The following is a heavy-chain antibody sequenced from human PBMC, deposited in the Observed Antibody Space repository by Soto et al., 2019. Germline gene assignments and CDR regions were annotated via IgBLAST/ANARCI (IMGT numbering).Heavy chain of an antibody. V-gene: IGHV1-8*01. CDR1: GYTFTSYD. Sequence: QVQLVQSGAEVKKPGASVKVSCKASGYTFTSYDINWVRQATGQGLEWMGWMNSNSGNTGYAQKFQGRVTMTTNSSISTAYMELSSLRSEHTAVYYCAREYSSGWSKDWGQGTLVNVSS. CDR3: AREYSSGWSKD. J-gene: IGHJ4*02. CDR2: MNSNSGNT. D-gene: IGHD6-19*01.